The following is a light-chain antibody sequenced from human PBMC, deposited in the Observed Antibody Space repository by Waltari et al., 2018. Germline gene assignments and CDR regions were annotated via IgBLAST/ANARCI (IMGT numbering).Light chain of an antibody. J-gene: IGKJ1*01. CDR2: WAS. Sequence: IVMTQSPNSLAVSLGERATIHCKSSQIVLYSSNNKNYLAWYQQKPGQPPKLLIYWASTRESGVPDRFSGSGSGTDFTLTISSLQAEDVAVYYCQQYYGTPLWTFGQGTKVEIK. CDR1: QIVLYSSNNKNY. V-gene: IGKV4-1*01. CDR3: QQYYGTPLWT.